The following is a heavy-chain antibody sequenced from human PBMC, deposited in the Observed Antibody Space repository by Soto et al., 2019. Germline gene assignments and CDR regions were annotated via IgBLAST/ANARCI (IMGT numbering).Heavy chain of an antibody. D-gene: IGHD3-22*01. CDR1: GYTFTSYA. CDR3: AREFYYDSSGIGFDS. Sequence: ASVKVSCKASGYTFTSYAMHWVRQAPGQRLEWMGWINAGNGNTKYSQKFQGRVTITRDTSASTAYMELSSVTAADTAIYYCAREFYYDSSGIGFDSWGQGTLVTVSS. V-gene: IGHV1-3*01. CDR2: INAGNGNT. J-gene: IGHJ4*02.